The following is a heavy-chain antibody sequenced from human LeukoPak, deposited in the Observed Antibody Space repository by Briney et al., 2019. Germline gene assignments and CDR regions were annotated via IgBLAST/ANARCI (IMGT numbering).Heavy chain of an antibody. V-gene: IGHV4-38-2*02. CDR3: ARGTYYGIYYYYYYMDV. CDR1: GYSISSGYY. D-gene: IGHD3-22*01. J-gene: IGHJ6*03. CDR2: IYHSGST. Sequence: PSETLSLTCTVSGYSISSGYYWGWIRQPPGKGLEWIGSIYHSGSTYYNPSLKSRVTISVDTSKNQFSLKLSSVTAADTAVYYCARGTYYGIYYYYYYMDVWGKGTTVTVSS.